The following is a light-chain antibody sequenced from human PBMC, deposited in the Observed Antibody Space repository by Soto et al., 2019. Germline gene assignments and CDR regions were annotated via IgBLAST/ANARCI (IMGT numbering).Light chain of an antibody. V-gene: IGLV2-18*02. J-gene: IGLJ1*01. CDR1: CSDVGSYNR. CDR3: SSYTSSSTLV. Sequence: QSALTQPASVSGSPGQSITIPCTGTCSDVGSYNRVSWYQQPPGTAPKLMIYEVSNRPSGVPDRFSGSKSGNTASLTISGLQAEDEADYYCSSYTSSSTLVFGTGTKVTVL. CDR2: EVS.